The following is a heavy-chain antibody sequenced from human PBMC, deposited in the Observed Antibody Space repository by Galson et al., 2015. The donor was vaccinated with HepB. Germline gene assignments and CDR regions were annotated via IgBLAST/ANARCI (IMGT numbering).Heavy chain of an antibody. CDR2: INAGNGNT. CDR3: ARPGIAVAGTGFDY. CDR1: GYTSTSYA. V-gene: IGHV1-3*01. Sequence: SVKVSCKASGYTSTSYAMHWVRQAPGQRLEWMGWINAGNGNTKYSQKFQGRVTITRDTSASTAYMELSSLRSEDTAVYYCARPGIAVAGTGFDYWGQGTLVTVSS. J-gene: IGHJ4*02. D-gene: IGHD6-19*01.